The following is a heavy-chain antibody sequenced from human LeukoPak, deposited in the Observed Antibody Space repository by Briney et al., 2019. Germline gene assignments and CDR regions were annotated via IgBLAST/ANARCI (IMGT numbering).Heavy chain of an antibody. J-gene: IGHJ4*02. Sequence: AGGSLRLSCAASGFTFSSYAMSWVRQAPGKGLEWVSAISGSGGSTYYADSVKGRFTISRDNSKNTLYLQMNSLRAEDTAVYYCARGSRDARWAGNYYNGPIDHWGQGTLVTVSS. CDR2: ISGSGGST. D-gene: IGHD3-10*01. V-gene: IGHV3-23*01. CDR1: GFTFSSYA. CDR3: ARGSRDARWAGNYYNGPIDH.